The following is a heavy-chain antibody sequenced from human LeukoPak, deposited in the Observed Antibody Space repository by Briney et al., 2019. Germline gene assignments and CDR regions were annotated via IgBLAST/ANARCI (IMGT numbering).Heavy chain of an antibody. V-gene: IGHV4-39*01. CDR3: ARYIVVVPAAGFDY. CDR1: GGSISGSSYY. Sequence: SETLSLTCTVSGGSISGSSYYWGWIRQPPGKGLEWIGSIYYSGSTYYNPSLKSRVTISVDTSKNQFSLKLSSVTAADTAVYYCARYIVVVPAAGFDYWGQGTLVTVSS. D-gene: IGHD2-2*01. CDR2: IYYSGST. J-gene: IGHJ4*02.